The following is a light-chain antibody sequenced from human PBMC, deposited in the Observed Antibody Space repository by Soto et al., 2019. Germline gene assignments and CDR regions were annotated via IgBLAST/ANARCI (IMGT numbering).Light chain of an antibody. J-gene: IGLJ1*01. Sequence: QSVLTQPPSVSGAPGQRVTISCTGSSSNIGAGYDVHWYQQLPGTAPKLLIYGNGNRPSGVPDRFSGSKSGTSASLAITGVQAEDEADYYCQSYDSSLSGSEVFGTGTKLTVL. CDR1: SSNIGAGYD. CDR3: QSYDSSLSGSEV. V-gene: IGLV1-40*01. CDR2: GNG.